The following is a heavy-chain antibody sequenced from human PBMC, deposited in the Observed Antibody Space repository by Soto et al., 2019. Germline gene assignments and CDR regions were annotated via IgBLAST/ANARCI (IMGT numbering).Heavy chain of an antibody. CDR3: ARSLAATGTSWLDP. V-gene: IGHV1-18*04. Sequence: GASVKVSCKASGYTFTNYGITWVRQAPGEGLEWMGWISGYNGHTNYAQKVQGRVTMTTDTSTSTAYMELRSLRSDDTAVFYCARSLAATGTSWLDPWGQGTLVTVSS. CDR2: ISGYNGHT. D-gene: IGHD6-13*01. CDR1: GYTFTNYG. J-gene: IGHJ5*02.